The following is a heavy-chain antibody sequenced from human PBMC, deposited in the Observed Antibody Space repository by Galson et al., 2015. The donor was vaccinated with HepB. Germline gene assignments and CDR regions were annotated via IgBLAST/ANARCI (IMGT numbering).Heavy chain of an antibody. V-gene: IGHV1-2*02. Sequence: SVKVSCKASGYTFTGYYMHWVRQAPGQELEWMGWINPNSGGTNYAQKFQGRVTMTRDTSISTAYMELSRLRSDDTAVYYCARDRSYAPYCSSTSCYGVGRAFDIWGQGTMVTVSS. D-gene: IGHD2-2*01. CDR1: GYTFTGYY. CDR3: ARDRSYAPYCSSTSCYGVGRAFDI. J-gene: IGHJ3*02. CDR2: INPNSGGT.